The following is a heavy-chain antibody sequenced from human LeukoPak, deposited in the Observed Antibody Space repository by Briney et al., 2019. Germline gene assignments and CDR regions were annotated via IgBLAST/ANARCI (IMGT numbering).Heavy chain of an antibody. CDR2: INHSGST. CDR1: GGSFSGYY. D-gene: IGHD6-6*01. CDR3: ARGLSSIAARPVDY. J-gene: IGHJ4*02. Sequence: SETLSLTCAVYGGSFSGYYWSWIRQPPGKGLEWIGEINHSGSTNYNPSLKSRFTISVNTSKNQFSLKLSSVTAADTAVYYCARGLSSIAARPVDYWGQGTLVTVSS. V-gene: IGHV4-34*01.